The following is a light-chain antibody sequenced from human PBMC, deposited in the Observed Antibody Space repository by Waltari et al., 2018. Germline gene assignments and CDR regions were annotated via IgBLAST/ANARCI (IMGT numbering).Light chain of an antibody. CDR3: CSYVGLGTYV. Sequence: QSGLAQPASASGSPGQSITITCTGTSSDVGNYNLVPWYQQRPGKAPRLLISEVPKRAPGTSDRFSASKSCNTASLSITGLQAQEDEADYYCCSYVGLGTYVFGTGTKVTV. CDR1: SSDVGNYNL. CDR2: EVP. V-gene: IGLV2-23*02. J-gene: IGLJ1*01.